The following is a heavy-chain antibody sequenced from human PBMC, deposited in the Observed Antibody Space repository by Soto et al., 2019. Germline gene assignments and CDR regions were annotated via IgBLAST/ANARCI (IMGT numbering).Heavy chain of an antibody. CDR3: ARSPHFLWFGELPSRAYHFNF. J-gene: IGHJ4*02. V-gene: IGHV5-51*01. CDR1: GYTFSTYW. Sequence: GESLKISFTGSGYTFSTYWIAWVRQMPGKGLEWMGIIYPGDSDTRYSPSFQGHVTISAYTSTKTAYLQWSSLKPSDPAIYYCARSPHFLWFGELPSRAYHFNFWGQAPLVTVYS. CDR2: IYPGDSDT. D-gene: IGHD3-10*01.